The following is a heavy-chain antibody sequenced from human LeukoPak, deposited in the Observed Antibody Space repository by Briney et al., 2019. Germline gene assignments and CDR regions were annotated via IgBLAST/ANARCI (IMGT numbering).Heavy chain of an antibody. J-gene: IGHJ4*02. CDR1: GGSLSSGNFY. CDR3: ARDSSGYSPTFDY. Sequence: SETLSPTCTVSGGSLSSGNFYWTWIRQPPGKVLEWIGYIYYSGTTYYNPSLRSRVTISLDTSKNQFSLKLSSVTAADTAVYYCARDSSGYSPTFDYWGQGSLVTVSS. V-gene: IGHV4-30-4*01. D-gene: IGHD6-19*01. CDR2: IYYSGTT.